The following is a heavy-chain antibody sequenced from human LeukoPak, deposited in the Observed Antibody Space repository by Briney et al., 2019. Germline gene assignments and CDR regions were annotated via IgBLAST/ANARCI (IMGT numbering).Heavy chain of an antibody. CDR1: AFTFSSYA. CDR3: ARGTYSSSLDY. D-gene: IGHD6-13*01. CDR2: ISYEGSNK. V-gene: IGHV3-30-3*01. Sequence: GGSLTLACPASAFTFSSYAMQWVRQAEGKWLEWVAVISYEGSNKYYADSVKGRFTISRDNSMNTLYLEMNSLRAEDTAGYCCARGTYSSSLDYWGQGTLVTVSS. J-gene: IGHJ4*02.